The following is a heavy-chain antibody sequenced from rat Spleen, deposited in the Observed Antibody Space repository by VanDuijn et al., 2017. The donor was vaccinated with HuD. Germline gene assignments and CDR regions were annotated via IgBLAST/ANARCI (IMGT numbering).Heavy chain of an antibody. CDR1: GFTFSDYY. CDR3: AREDYYNGNWYFDF. V-gene: IGHV5-20*01. Sequence: EVQLVESGGGLVQPGRSMKLSCAASGFTFSDYYMAWVRQAQTKGLEWVATINYDGSSTYYLDSVKSRFTISRDNAKSSLYLQMNSLKSEDTATYYCAREDYYNGNWYFDFWGPGTMVTVSS. J-gene: IGHJ1*01. D-gene: IGHD1-1*01. CDR2: INYDGSST.